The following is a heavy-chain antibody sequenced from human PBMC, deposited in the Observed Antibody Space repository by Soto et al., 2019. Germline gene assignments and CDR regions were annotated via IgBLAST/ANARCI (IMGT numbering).Heavy chain of an antibody. D-gene: IGHD3-16*02. CDR3: ASYDYVWGSYRQSAFDI. V-gene: IGHV3-33*01. Sequence: QVQLVESGGGVVQPGRSLRLSCAASGFTFSSYGMHWVSQAPGKGLEWVAVIWYDGSNKYYADSVKGRCTISRDNSKNTLYLQMNSLRAEDTAVYYCASYDYVWGSYRQSAFDIWGQGTMVTVSS. J-gene: IGHJ3*02. CDR2: IWYDGSNK. CDR1: GFTFSSYG.